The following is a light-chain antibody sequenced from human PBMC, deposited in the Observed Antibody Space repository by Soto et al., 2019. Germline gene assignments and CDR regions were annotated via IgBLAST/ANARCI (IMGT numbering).Light chain of an antibody. V-gene: IGLV1-47*01. CDR2: RNN. Sequence: SVLTQPPSASGTPGQRVTISCSGSSSNIGSNYVYWYQQLPGTAPKLLIYRNNQRPSGVPDRFSGSKSGTSAPLAISGLRSEDEADYYCAAWDDSLSGYVFGTGTKVTVL. J-gene: IGLJ1*01. CDR1: SSNIGSNY. CDR3: AAWDDSLSGYV.